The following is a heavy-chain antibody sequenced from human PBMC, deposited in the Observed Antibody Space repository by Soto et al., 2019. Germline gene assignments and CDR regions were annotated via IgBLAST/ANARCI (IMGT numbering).Heavy chain of an antibody. V-gene: IGHV1-18*01. Sequence: GASVKVSCKASGYTFTSYGISWVRQAPGQGLEWMGWISAYNGNTNYAQKLQGRVTMTTDTSTSTAYMELRSLRSDDTAVYYCARHRPGGYDFWSGYYTSRENWFDPWGQGTLVTVSS. CDR1: GYTFTSYG. CDR3: ARHRPGGYDFWSGYYTSRENWFDP. J-gene: IGHJ5*02. D-gene: IGHD3-3*01. CDR2: ISAYNGNT.